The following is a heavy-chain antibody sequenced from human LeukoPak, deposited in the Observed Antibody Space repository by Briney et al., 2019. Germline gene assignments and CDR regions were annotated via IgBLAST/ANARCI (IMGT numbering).Heavy chain of an antibody. J-gene: IGHJ6*03. D-gene: IGHD6-19*01. CDR3: ASCRGWYYYYYMDV. Sequence: SVKDSCKASGGTFSSYAISWVRQAPGQGLEWMGGIIPIFGTANYAQKFQGRVTITTDESTSTTYMELSSLRSEDTAVYYCASCRGWYYYYYMDVWGKGTTVTLSS. V-gene: IGHV1-69*05. CDR1: GGTFSSYA. CDR2: IIPIFGTA.